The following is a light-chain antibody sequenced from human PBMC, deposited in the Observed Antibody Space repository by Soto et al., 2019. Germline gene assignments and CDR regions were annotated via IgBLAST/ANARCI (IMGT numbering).Light chain of an antibody. J-gene: IGLJ1*01. V-gene: IGLV2-8*01. CDR1: SSDVGGYNY. Sequence: QSALTQPPSASGSPGQSVTISCTGTSSDVGGYNYVSWYQQHPGKAPKLMIYEVTKRPSGVPDRFSGSKSGNTASLTVSGLLAEDDADYYCYDYAGNNRLFGTGTKVTVL. CDR3: YDYAGNNRL. CDR2: EVT.